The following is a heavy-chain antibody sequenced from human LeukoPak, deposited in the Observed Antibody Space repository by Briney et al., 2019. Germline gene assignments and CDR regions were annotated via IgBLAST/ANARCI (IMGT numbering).Heavy chain of an antibody. Sequence: GGSLRLSCAASGFTFSSYSMNWVRQAPGKGLEWVSSISSSSSYIYYADSVKGRFTISRDNAKNSLYLQMNSLRAEDTAVYYCAREGLFGVVIVEKDAFDIWGQGTMVTVSS. CDR3: AREGLFGVVIVEKDAFDI. V-gene: IGHV3-21*01. CDR2: ISSSSSYI. CDR1: GFTFSSYS. D-gene: IGHD3-3*01. J-gene: IGHJ3*02.